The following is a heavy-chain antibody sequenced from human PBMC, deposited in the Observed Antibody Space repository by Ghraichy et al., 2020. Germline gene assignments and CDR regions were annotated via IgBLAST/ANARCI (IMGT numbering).Heavy chain of an antibody. Sequence: SETLSLTCTVSGGSIISYYWSWIRQPPGKGLEWIGYIYYSGSTNYNPSLKSRVTISLDTSKNQFSLKLSSVTAADTAVYYCARVFSAAEYYMDVWGKGTTVTVS. J-gene: IGHJ6*03. D-gene: IGHD6-13*01. V-gene: IGHV4-59*01. CDR3: ARVFSAAEYYMDV. CDR1: GGSIISYY. CDR2: IYYSGST.